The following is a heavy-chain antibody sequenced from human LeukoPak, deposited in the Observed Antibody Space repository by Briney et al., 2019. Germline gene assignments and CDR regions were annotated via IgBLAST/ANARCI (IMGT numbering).Heavy chain of an antibody. V-gene: IGHV4-59*01. CDR1: GGSISSYY. CDR2: IYYSGST. Sequence: SETLSLTCIVSGGSISSYYWSWIRQPPGKGLEWIGYIYYSGSTNYNPSLKSRVTISVDTSKNQFSLKLSSVTAADTAVYYCAREDDWNQLFDYWGQGTLVTVSS. D-gene: IGHD1-1*01. J-gene: IGHJ4*02. CDR3: AREDDWNQLFDY.